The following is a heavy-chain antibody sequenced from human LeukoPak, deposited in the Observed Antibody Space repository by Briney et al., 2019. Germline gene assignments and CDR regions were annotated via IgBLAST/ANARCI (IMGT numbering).Heavy chain of an antibody. CDR1: GYSISSGYY. CDR2: IYHSGST. D-gene: IGHD1-26*01. J-gene: IGHJ4*02. V-gene: IGHV4-38-2*02. CDR3: ARVWSGSATYSFDY. Sequence: PSETLSLTCTVSGYSISSGYYWGWIRQPPGKGLEWIGSIYHSGSTYYNPSLKSRVTISVDTSKNQFSLKLSSVTAADTAVYYCARVWSGSATYSFDYWGQGTLVTVSS.